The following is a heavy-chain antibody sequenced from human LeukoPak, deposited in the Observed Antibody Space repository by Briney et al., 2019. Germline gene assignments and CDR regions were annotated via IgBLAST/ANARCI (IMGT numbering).Heavy chain of an antibody. V-gene: IGHV4-59*01. Sequence: SETLSLTCTVSGGSISSYYWSWIRQPPGKGLEWIGYIYYSGSTNYNPSLKSRVTISVDTSKNQFSPKLSSVTAADTAVYYCARGASLGYCSSTSCYPDSTGWFDPWGQGTLVTVSS. CDR3: ARGASLGYCSSTSCYPDSTGWFDP. D-gene: IGHD2-2*01. CDR1: GGSISSYY. J-gene: IGHJ5*02. CDR2: IYYSGST.